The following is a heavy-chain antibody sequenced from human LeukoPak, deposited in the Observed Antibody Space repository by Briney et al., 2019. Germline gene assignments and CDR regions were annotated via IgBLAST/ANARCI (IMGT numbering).Heavy chain of an antibody. CDR2: ISGSGGST. CDR1: GFTLSSYA. Sequence: GGSLRLSCAASGFTLSSYAMSWVREAPGRGLECFSAISGSGGSTYYADSVKGRFTISRDNSKTTLYLQMNSLRAEDTAVYYCAKDGSGWRYHDYWGQGTLVTVSS. CDR3: AKDGSGWRYHDY. D-gene: IGHD6-19*01. J-gene: IGHJ4*02. V-gene: IGHV3-23*01.